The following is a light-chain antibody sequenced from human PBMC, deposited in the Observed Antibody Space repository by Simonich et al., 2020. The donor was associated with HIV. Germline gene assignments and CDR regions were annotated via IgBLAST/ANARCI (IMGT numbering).Light chain of an antibody. CDR3: QQYNNWPLT. CDR2: GAS. CDR1: QSVSSN. Sequence: EIVMTQSPATLSVSPGERATLSCRASQSVSSNFAWYQQKPGQAPRILIYGASTRATGIPARFSGSGSGTEFTLTISSLQSEDFAVYYCQQYNNWPLTFGQGTRLEIK. V-gene: IGKV3-15*01. J-gene: IGKJ5*01.